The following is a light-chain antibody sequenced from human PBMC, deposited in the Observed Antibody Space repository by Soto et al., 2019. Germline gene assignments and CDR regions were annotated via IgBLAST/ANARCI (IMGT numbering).Light chain of an antibody. V-gene: IGLV2-14*01. CDR3: TSYTTANTLA. CDR1: SRDIGAYIY. J-gene: IGLJ2*01. CDR2: DVN. Sequence: QSVLTQPASVSGSPGQSITISCTGTSRDIGAYIYVSWFQQYPGRAPKCMIYDVNNRPSGVSNRFSGSKSGNTASLTISGLQAEDEAVYFCTSYTTANTLALGGGTKVTVL.